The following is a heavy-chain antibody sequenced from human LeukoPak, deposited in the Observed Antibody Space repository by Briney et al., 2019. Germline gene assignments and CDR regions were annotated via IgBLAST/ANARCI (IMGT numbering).Heavy chain of an antibody. CDR1: GYTFTSYD. CDR2: MNPNSGNT. CDR3: AILEDIVVVVAATPNYYYYGMDV. D-gene: IGHD2-15*01. Sequence: ASVKVSCKASGYTFTSYDINWVRPATGQGLAWMGWMNPNSGNTGYAQKFQGRVTMTRNTSISTAYMELSSLRSEDTAVYYCAILEDIVVVVAATPNYYYYGMDVWGQGTTVTVSS. V-gene: IGHV1-8*01. J-gene: IGHJ6*02.